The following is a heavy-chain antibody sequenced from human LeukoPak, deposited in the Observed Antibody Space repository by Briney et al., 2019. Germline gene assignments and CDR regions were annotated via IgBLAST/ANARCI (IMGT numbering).Heavy chain of an antibody. CDR1: GGTFNSYA. Sequence: GASVKVSCKASGGTFNSYAISWVRQAPGQGLEWMGWISAYNGNTNYAQKLQGRVTMTTDTSTSTAYMELRSLRSDDTAVYYCAREVPYDSSRYYQPFDYWGQGTLVTVSS. CDR3: AREVPYDSSRYYQPFDY. D-gene: IGHD3-22*01. V-gene: IGHV1-18*01. CDR2: ISAYNGNT. J-gene: IGHJ4*02.